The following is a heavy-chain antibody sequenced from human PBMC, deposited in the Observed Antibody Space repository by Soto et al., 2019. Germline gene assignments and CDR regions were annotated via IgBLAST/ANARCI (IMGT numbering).Heavy chain of an antibody. Sequence: GGSLRLSCAASGFTFSSYSMNWVRQAPGKGLEWVSYISSSSSTIYYAGSVKGRSTISRDNAKNSLYLQMNSLRDEDTAVYYCARVLHRYYDSSGYYVDAFDIWGQGTMVTVSS. J-gene: IGHJ3*02. V-gene: IGHV3-48*02. CDR3: ARVLHRYYDSSGYYVDAFDI. CDR1: GFTFSSYS. D-gene: IGHD3-22*01. CDR2: ISSSSSTI.